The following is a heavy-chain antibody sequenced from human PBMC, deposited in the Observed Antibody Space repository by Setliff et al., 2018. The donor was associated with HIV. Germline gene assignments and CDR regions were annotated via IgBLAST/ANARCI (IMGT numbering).Heavy chain of an antibody. V-gene: IGHV4-31*02. CDR1: GGSISSGGYF. CDR2: IYYSGIT. CDR3: AITDQRLRGWFDS. Sequence: TSETLSLTCTVSGGSISSGGYFWSWIRQHPGKGLEWIGYIYYSGITYYNPSLKSRVSISVDTSKNQFSLNLSSVTAADTAVYYCAITDQRLRGWFDSWGRGTLVTVSS. J-gene: IGHJ5*01. D-gene: IGHD4-17*01.